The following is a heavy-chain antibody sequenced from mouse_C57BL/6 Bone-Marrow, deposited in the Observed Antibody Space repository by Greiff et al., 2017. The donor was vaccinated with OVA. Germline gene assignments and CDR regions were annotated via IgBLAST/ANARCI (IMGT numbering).Heavy chain of an antibody. CDR3: ARDPRPLDY. CDR1: GYTFTDYY. Sequence: VQLQQSGPELVKPGASVKISCKASGYTFTDYYMNWVKQSHGKSLEWIGDINPNNGGTSYNQKFKGKATLTVDKSSSTAYMELRSLTSEDSAVYYCARDPRPLDYWGQGTTLTVSS. CDR2: INPNNGGT. J-gene: IGHJ2*01. V-gene: IGHV1-26*01.